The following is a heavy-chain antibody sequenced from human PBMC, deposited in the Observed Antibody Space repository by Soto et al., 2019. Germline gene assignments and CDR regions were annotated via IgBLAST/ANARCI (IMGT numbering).Heavy chain of an antibody. V-gene: IGHV4-59*08. Sequence: QVHLQESGPGLVKPSETLSLTCTVSGGSISGYYWSWIRQSPEKGLEYIGYISYSGSTNYNPSLKSPVTTSLDTSKNQFSLKLSSVTAADTAIYYCASLNFDILTGYYAFDLWGQGTMVTVSS. CDR2: ISYSGST. J-gene: IGHJ3*01. D-gene: IGHD3-9*01. CDR3: ASLNFDILTGYYAFDL. CDR1: GGSISGYY.